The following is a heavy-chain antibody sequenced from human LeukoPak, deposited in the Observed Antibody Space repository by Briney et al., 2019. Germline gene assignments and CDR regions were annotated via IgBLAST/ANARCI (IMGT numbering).Heavy chain of an antibody. V-gene: IGHV4-61*05. Sequence: SETLSLTCTVSGGSTSSSNYYWGWIRQPPGKGLEWIGYIYYSGSTNYNPSLKSRVTISVDTSKNQFSLKLSSVTAADTAVYYCARHMYYYDSSGYPGWGYFDYWGQGTLVTVSS. CDR2: IYYSGST. CDR3: ARHMYYYDSSGYPGWGYFDY. J-gene: IGHJ4*02. D-gene: IGHD3-22*01. CDR1: GGSTSSSNYY.